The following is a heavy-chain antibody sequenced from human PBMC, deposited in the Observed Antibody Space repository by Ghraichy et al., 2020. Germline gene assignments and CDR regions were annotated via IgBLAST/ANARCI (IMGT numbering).Heavy chain of an antibody. D-gene: IGHD6-13*01. J-gene: IGHJ3*02. Sequence: SETLSLTCTVSGGSISSYYWSWIRQPPGKGLEWIGYIYYSGSTNYNPSLKSRVTISVDTSKNQFSLKLSSVTAADTAVYYCARHAPRGAAAAFDIWGQGTMVTVSS. V-gene: IGHV4-59*08. CDR1: GGSISSYY. CDR2: IYYSGST. CDR3: ARHAPRGAAAAFDI.